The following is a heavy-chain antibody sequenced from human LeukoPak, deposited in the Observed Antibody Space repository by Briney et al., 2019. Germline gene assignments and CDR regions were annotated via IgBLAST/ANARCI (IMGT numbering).Heavy chain of an antibody. D-gene: IGHD1-26*01. J-gene: IGHJ4*02. CDR2: IYHSGST. CDR3: ARDREGASDY. Sequence: PSETLSLTCTVSGYSISSGYYWGWIRQPPGKGLEWIGSIYHSGSTYYNPSLKSRVTISVDTSKNQFSLKLSSVTAADTAVYYCARDREGASDYWGQGTLVTVSS. CDR1: GYSISSGYY. V-gene: IGHV4-38-2*02.